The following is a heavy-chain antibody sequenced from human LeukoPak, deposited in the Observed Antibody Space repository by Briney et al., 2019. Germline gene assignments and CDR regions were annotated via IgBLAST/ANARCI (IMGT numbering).Heavy chain of an antibody. CDR2: IIPIFGTA. CDR3: AREVWDIVVVPASHAFDI. D-gene: IGHD2-2*01. Sequence: SVKVSCKASGGTFSSYAISWVRQAPGQGLEWMGGIIPIFGTANYAQKFQGRVTITADASTSTAYMELSSLRSEDTTVYYCAREVWDIVVVPASHAFDIWGQGTMVTVSS. CDR1: GGTFSSYA. V-gene: IGHV1-69*01. J-gene: IGHJ3*02.